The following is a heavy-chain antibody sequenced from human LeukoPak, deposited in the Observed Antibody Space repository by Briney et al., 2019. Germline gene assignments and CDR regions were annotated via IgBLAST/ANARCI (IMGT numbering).Heavy chain of an antibody. J-gene: IGHJ4*02. V-gene: IGHV4-59*01. D-gene: IGHD6-13*01. Sequence: SETLSLTCTVSGGSISNYYWNWIRQPPGKGLEWIGYIYHSGSTNYNPSLKSRVTISVDTSKNQFSLKLSSVTAADTAVYYCARGSKAAPGTFDYWGQGTLVTVSS. CDR3: ARGSKAAPGTFDY. CDR2: IYHSGST. CDR1: GGSISNYY.